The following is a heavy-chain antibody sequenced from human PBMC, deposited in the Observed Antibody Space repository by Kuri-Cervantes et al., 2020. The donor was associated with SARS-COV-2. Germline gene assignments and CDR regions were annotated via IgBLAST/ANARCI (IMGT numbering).Heavy chain of an antibody. D-gene: IGHD2-15*01. CDR2: VIHIFGSP. CDR3: ATGPRRYCSVGICFPGVY. Sequence: SVKVSCKASGDTVNTYGFTWVRQAPGQGLEWMGGVIHIFGSPSYPQKFQGRVVITADESTNTAYMELRRLTSDDTAIYYCATGPRRYCSVGICFPGVYWGQGTLVTVSS. J-gene: IGHJ4*02. CDR1: GDTVNTYG. V-gene: IGHV1-69*13.